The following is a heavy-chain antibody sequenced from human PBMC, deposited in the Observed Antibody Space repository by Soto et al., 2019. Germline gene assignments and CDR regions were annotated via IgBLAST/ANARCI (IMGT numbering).Heavy chain of an antibody. V-gene: IGHV3-23*01. CDR2: ISGSGGST. Sequence: GGSLRLSCAASGFTFSSYAMSWVRQAPGKGLEWVSAISGSGGSTYYADSVKGRFTIPRDNSKNTLYLQMNSLRAEDTAVYYCALERMGLLWFGELLNQDSGNWGQGTLVTVSS. CDR1: GFTFSSYA. CDR3: ALERMGLLWFGELLNQDSGN. J-gene: IGHJ4*02. D-gene: IGHD3-10*01.